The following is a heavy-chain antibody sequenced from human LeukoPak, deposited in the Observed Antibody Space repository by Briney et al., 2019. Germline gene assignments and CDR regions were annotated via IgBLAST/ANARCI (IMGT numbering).Heavy chain of an antibody. V-gene: IGHV1-18*01. CDR1: GYTFANYG. Sequence: ASVKVSCKASGYTFANYGISWVRQAPGQGLEWMAWISVNNGDTEYAQKFQGRVTVTTDTSTSTVYMELRSLTSDDTAVYYCARDHHYYDSNGYFGYWGQGTQVTVSS. CDR2: ISVNNGDT. D-gene: IGHD3-22*01. CDR3: ARDHHYYDSNGYFGY. J-gene: IGHJ4*02.